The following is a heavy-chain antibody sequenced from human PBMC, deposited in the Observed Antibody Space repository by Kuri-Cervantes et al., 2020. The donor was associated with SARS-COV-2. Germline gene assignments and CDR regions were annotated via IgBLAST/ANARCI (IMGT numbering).Heavy chain of an antibody. CDR3: ARDSITMVQGVTSDAFDI. CDR1: GFTFSSYE. CDR2: ISSSGSTI. D-gene: IGHD3-10*01. J-gene: IGHJ3*02. V-gene: IGHV3-48*03. Sequence: GESLKISCAASGFTFSSYEMNWVRQAPGKGLEWVSYISSSGSTIYYADSVKGRFTISRDNAKNSLYLQMNSLRAEDTAVYYCARDSITMVQGVTSDAFDIWCRGTMVTVSS.